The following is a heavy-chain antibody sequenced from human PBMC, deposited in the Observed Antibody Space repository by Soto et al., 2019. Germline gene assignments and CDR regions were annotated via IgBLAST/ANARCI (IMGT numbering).Heavy chain of an antibody. Sequence: GASVKVSCKASGYTFTGYYMHWVRQAPGQGLERMGWINPNSGGTNYAQKFQGWVTITRDTSASTAYMELSSLRSEDTAVYYCARGSGYYYWDDYWGQGTLVTVSS. CDR3: ARGSGYYYWDDY. J-gene: IGHJ4*02. V-gene: IGHV1-2*04. CDR2: INPNSGGT. D-gene: IGHD3-22*01. CDR1: GYTFTGYY.